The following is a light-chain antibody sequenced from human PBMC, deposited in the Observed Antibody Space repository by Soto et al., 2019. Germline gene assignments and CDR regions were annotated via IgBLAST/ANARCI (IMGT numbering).Light chain of an antibody. J-gene: IGKJ4*01. V-gene: IGKV1-9*01. Sequence: DIQLTQSPSFLSASVVDRVTITCRASQGISSYLAWYQQKPGKAPKLLIYAAATLQSGVPSRFSGSGSGTEFTLTISSLQPEDFATYYCQQLNSYPRLTFGGGTKVEIK. CDR3: QQLNSYPRLT. CDR1: QGISSY. CDR2: AAA.